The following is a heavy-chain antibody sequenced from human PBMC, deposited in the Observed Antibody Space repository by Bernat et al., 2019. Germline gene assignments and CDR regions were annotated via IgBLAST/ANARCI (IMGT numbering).Heavy chain of an antibody. Sequence: QVQLVESGGGVVQPGRSLRLSCAASGFTFSSYAMHWVRQAPGKGLEWVAVISYDGSNKYYADSVKGRFTISRDNSKSTLYLKMNNLRAEDTAVYYCARENINYDFWSGYSTYYFDYWGQGTLVTVSS. V-gene: IGHV3-30-3*01. CDR2: ISYDGSNK. D-gene: IGHD3-3*01. CDR1: GFTFSSYA. CDR3: ARENINYDFWSGYSTYYFDY. J-gene: IGHJ4*02.